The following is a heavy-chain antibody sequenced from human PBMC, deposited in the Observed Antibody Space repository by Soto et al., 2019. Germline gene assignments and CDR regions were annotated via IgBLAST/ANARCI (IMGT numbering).Heavy chain of an antibody. V-gene: IGHV3-30-3*01. CDR3: ARDHGMFLSYYYYGMDV. CDR2: ISHDGSNT. D-gene: IGHD3-10*02. CDR1: GFTFSRFS. Sequence: QVQLVESGGGVVQPGRSLTLSCAASGFTFSRFSMHWVRQAPGKGLAWVAVISHDGSNTHYAESVKGRFNISRDDSKNTVYLQMNNLRGEDSAVYYCARDHGMFLSYYYYGMDVWGQGTTVTVSS. J-gene: IGHJ6*02.